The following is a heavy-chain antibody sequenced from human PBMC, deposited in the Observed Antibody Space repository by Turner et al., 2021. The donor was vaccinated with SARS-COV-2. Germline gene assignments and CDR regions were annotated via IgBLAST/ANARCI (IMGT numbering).Heavy chain of an antibody. CDR1: GFTFSTYA. D-gene: IGHD6-13*01. Sequence: EVQLFESGGGLVQPGGSLRLSCAASGFTFSTYAMNWVRQAPGKGLGWVSGISGRGESIYYADPVKGRLTISRDKSKNTVHLQMNSLRADDTAVYYCAKYGWSSSSRGAVDLWGHGTMVTVSS. CDR2: ISGRGESI. J-gene: IGHJ3*01. CDR3: AKYGWSSSSRGAVDL. V-gene: IGHV3-23*01.